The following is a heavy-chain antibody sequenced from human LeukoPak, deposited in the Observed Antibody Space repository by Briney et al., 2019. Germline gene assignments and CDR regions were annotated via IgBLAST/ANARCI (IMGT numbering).Heavy chain of an antibody. CDR2: IYHSGST. Sequence: SETLSLTCTVSGGSISSYYWSWIRQPPGKGLEWIGSIYHSGSTYYNPSLKSRVTISVDTSKNQFSLKLSSVTAADTAVYYCARITLEMATIADYFDYWGQGTLVTVSS. D-gene: IGHD5-24*01. J-gene: IGHJ4*02. CDR1: GGSISSYY. CDR3: ARITLEMATIADYFDY. V-gene: IGHV4-59*08.